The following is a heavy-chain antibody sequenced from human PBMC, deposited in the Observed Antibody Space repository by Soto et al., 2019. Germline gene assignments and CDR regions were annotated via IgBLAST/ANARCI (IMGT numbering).Heavy chain of an antibody. D-gene: IGHD6-19*01. CDR3: ARGPGSYSSGWYMDY. J-gene: IGHJ4*02. CDR1: GGSFSGYY. V-gene: IGHV4-34*01. CDR2: INHSGST. Sequence: TSETLSLTCAVYGGSFSGYYWSWIRQPPGKGLEWIGEINHSGSTNYNPSLKSRVTISVDTSKNQFSLKLSSVTAADTAVYYCARGPGSYSSGWYMDYWGQGTLVTVSS.